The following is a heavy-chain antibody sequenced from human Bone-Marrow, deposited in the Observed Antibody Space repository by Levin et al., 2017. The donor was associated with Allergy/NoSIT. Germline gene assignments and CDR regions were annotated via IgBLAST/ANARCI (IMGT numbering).Heavy chain of an antibody. CDR2: IWYDGSNK. J-gene: IGHJ5*02. D-gene: IGHD6-13*01. CDR3: ARDFHSSSWYHNAGDYNWFDP. Sequence: GGSLRLSCAASGFTFSSYGMHWVRQAPGKGLEWVAVIWYDGSNKYYADSVKGRFTISRDNSKNTLYLQMNSLRAEDTAVYYCARDFHSSSWYHNAGDYNWFDPWGQGTLVTVSS. CDR1: GFTFSSYG. V-gene: IGHV3-33*01.